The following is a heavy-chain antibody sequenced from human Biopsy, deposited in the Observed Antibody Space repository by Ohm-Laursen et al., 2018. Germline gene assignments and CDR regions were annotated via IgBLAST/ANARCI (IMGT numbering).Heavy chain of an antibody. Sequence: PSETLSLTCVVYGESFNGYYWSWIRQTPGKGLEWIGEINHSGRTNYNPSLKSRVTISVDQSKNQFSLKVRSVTAADTAVYYCVRGVDYYDPYHYYALDVWGQGTTVTVSS. D-gene: IGHD3-22*01. J-gene: IGHJ6*02. CDR3: VRGVDYYDPYHYYALDV. CDR1: GESFNGYY. CDR2: INHSGRT. V-gene: IGHV4-34*01.